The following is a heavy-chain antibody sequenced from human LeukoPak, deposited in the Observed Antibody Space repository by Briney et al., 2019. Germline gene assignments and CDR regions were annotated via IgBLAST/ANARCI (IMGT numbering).Heavy chain of an antibody. J-gene: IGHJ4*02. CDR2: ISGDGGRT. CDR1: GFTFDDYA. Sequence: GGSLRLSCAASGFTFDDYAMHWVRQATGKGLEWVSLISGDGGRTYYADSVKGRFTISRDNSKNSLYLQMNSLRTEDTALYYCAKDSSYYLSFFDYWGQGTLVTVSS. V-gene: IGHV3-43*02. CDR3: AKDSSYYLSFFDY. D-gene: IGHD3-10*01.